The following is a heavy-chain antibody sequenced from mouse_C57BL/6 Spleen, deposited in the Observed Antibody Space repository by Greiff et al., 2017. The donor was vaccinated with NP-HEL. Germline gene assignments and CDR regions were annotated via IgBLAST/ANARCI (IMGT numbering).Heavy chain of an antibody. CDR2: INPNNGGT. D-gene: IGHD1-1*01. V-gene: IGHV1-26*01. CDR3: ARDYGSGVRYFDV. CDR1: GYTFTDYY. Sequence: EVQLLQSGPELVKPGASVKISCKASGYTFTDYYMNWVKQSHGKSLAWIGDINPNNGGTSYNQKFKGKATLTVDKSSSTADMELRSLTSEDSAVYYCARDYGSGVRYFDVWGTGTTVTVSS. J-gene: IGHJ1*03.